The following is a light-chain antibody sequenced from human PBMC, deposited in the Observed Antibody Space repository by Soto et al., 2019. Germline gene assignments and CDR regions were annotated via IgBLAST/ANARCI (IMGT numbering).Light chain of an antibody. J-gene: IGLJ1*01. Sequence: QSALTQPASVSGSPGQSITISCTGTSSDVGTNNYVSWYQQHPGKAPKLIIYEVSGRPSGVSNRFSGSKSGNTASLTISGIQAEDEADYYCCSYSSSTDYVFGTGTKVTVL. V-gene: IGLV2-14*01. CDR2: EVS. CDR3: CSYSSSTDYV. CDR1: SSDVGTNNY.